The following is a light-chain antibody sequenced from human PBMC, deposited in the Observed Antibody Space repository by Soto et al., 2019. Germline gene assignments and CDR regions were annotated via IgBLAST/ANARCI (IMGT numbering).Light chain of an antibody. V-gene: IGKV1-33*01. Sequence: DIQVTQSPSSLSASVGDRVTITCQASQDISNYLNWYQQKPGKVPKLLIYDASNLETGVPSRFRGSGSGTDFTFTISSLQPEDTATYYCQQYESFPHTFGQGTKLEIK. CDR3: QQYESFPHT. J-gene: IGKJ2*01. CDR1: QDISNY. CDR2: DAS.